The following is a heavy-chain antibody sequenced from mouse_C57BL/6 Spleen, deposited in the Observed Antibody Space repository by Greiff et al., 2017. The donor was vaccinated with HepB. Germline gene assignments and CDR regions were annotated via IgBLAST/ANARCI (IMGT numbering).Heavy chain of an antibody. CDR2: INPGSGGT. CDR1: GYAFTNYL. V-gene: IGHV1-54*01. CDR3: AGCAGTSEAMDY. J-gene: IGHJ4*01. D-gene: IGHD2-13*01. Sequence: QVQLQQSGAELVRPGTSVKVSCKASGYAFTNYLIEWVKQRPGQGLEWIGVINPGSGGTNYNEKFKGKATLTADKSSSTAYMQLSSLTSEDSAVYYCAGCAGTSEAMDYWGQGTSVTVSS.